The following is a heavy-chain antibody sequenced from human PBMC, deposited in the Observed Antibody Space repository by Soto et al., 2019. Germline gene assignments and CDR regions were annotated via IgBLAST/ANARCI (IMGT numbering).Heavy chain of an antibody. V-gene: IGHV1-3*01. J-gene: IGHJ3*02. CDR3: ERDNFGIAVAHDAFDI. D-gene: IGHD6-19*01. CDR2: INAGNGNT. Sequence: GASVKVSCKASGYTFTSYAMHWVRQAPGQRLEWMGWINAGNGNTKYSQKFQGRVTITRDTSASTAYMELSSLRSEDTAVYYCERDNFGIAVAHDAFDIWGQGTMVTVSS. CDR1: GYTFTSYA.